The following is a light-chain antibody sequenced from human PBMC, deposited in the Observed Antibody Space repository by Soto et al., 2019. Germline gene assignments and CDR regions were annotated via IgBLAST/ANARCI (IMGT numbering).Light chain of an antibody. Sequence: EIVLTQSPGTLSLSPGERGTLSCRASQNLGTLYLAWFQQKSGQAPRLLIYSASRRAIGIPDRFSGSASGTDFTLTISRLEPEDFAVYFCQQYSDLPMTFGQGTRLEIK. CDR3: QQYSDLPMT. CDR2: SAS. J-gene: IGKJ5*01. CDR1: QNLGTLY. V-gene: IGKV3-20*01.